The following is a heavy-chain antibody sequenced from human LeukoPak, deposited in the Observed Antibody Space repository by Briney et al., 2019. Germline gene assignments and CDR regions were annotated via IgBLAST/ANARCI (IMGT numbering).Heavy chain of an antibody. Sequence: GGSLRLSCAASGFTFSSYSMNWVRQAPGKGLEWVSYISSSSSTIYYADSVKGRFTISRDNAKNSLYLQMNSLRAEDTAVYYCARGPSYTIFGVVIDYNWFDPWGQGTLVTVSS. CDR2: ISSSSSTI. J-gene: IGHJ5*02. D-gene: IGHD3-3*01. V-gene: IGHV3-48*01. CDR1: GFTFSSYS. CDR3: ARGPSYTIFGVVIDYNWFDP.